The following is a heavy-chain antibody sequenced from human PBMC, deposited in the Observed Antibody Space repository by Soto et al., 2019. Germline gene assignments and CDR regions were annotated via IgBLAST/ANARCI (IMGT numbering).Heavy chain of an antibody. J-gene: IGHJ4*02. Sequence: PSVKVSCKASRGAFSSYAISWVRQAPGQGLEWMGGIIPIFGTANYAQKFQGRVTITADESTSTAYMELSSLRSEDTAVYYCARDPSREGGSRGEGYWGQGTLVTVSS. CDR2: IIPIFGTA. CDR1: RGAFSSYA. D-gene: IGHD2-15*01. CDR3: ARDPSREGGSRGEGY. V-gene: IGHV1-69*13.